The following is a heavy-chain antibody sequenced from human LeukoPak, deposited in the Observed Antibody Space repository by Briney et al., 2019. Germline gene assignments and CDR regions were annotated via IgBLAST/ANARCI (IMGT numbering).Heavy chain of an antibody. J-gene: IGHJ4*02. D-gene: IGHD3-22*01. CDR3: AKDHYYDSSGPNDY. CDR1: GFTFSNYW. CDR2: INTDGGST. V-gene: IGHV3-74*01. Sequence: GGSLRLSCAASGFTFSNYWMHWVRQAPGKGLVWVSRINTDGGSTTYADSVKGRFTTSRDNAKNTLYLQMNSLRAEDTAVYYCAKDHYYDSSGPNDYWGQGTLVTVSS.